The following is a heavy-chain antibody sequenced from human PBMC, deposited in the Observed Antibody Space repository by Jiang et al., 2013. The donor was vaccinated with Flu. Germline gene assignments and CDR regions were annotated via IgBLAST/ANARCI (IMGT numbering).Heavy chain of an antibody. J-gene: IGHJ6*01. V-gene: IGHV3-30*18. CDR1: GFTFSSYG. D-gene: IGHD1-26*01. Sequence: VQLLESGGGVVQPGRSLRLSCAASGFTFSSYGMHWVRQAPGKGLEWVAVISYDGSNKYYADSVKGRFTISRDNSKNTLYLQMNSLRAEDTAVYYCAKDSDPIVGATRNYYYYYYGMDV. CDR3: AKDSDPIVGATRNYYYYYYGMDV. CDR2: ISYDGSNK.